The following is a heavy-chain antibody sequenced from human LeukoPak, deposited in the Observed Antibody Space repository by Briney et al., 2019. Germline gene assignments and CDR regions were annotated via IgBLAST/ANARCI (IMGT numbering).Heavy chain of an antibody. CDR1: GGSISSYY. J-gene: IGHJ3*02. V-gene: IGHV4-4*07. CDR3: ARSLSTGDAFDI. CDR2: IYTSGST. Sequence: SETLSLTCSVPGGSISSYYWSWIRQPAGKGLEWIGRIYTSGSTNYNPSLKSRVTMSVDTSKNQFSLKLSSVTAADTAVYYCARSLSTGDAFDIWGQGTMVTVSS. D-gene: IGHD3-16*01.